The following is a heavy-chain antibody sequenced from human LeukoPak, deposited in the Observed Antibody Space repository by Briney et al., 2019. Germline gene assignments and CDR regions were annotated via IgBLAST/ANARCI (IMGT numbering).Heavy chain of an antibody. V-gene: IGHV3-66*02. CDR2: IYSGGST. J-gene: IGHJ6*03. D-gene: IGHD4-17*01. CDR3: AREGFTVTSNMDV. CDR1: GFTVSSNY. Sequence: GGSLRLSCAASGFTVSSNYMSWVRQAPGKGLEWVSVIYSGGSTYYADSEKGRFTISRDNSKNTLYLQMNSLRAEDTAVYYCAREGFTVTSNMDVWGKGTTVNVSS.